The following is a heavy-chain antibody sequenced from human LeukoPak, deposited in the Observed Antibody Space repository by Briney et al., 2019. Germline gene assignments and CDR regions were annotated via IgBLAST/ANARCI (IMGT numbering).Heavy chain of an antibody. CDR3: ASRWRTIFGVALLGWFDP. CDR2: IYYSGST. CDR1: GGSISSYY. Sequence: SETLSLTCTVSGGSISSYYWSWIRQPPGKGLEWIGYIYYSGSTNYNPSLKSRVTISVDTSKNQFSLKLSSVTAADTAVYYCASRWRTIFGVALLGWFDPWGQGTLVTVSS. V-gene: IGHV4-59*08. J-gene: IGHJ5*02. D-gene: IGHD3-3*01.